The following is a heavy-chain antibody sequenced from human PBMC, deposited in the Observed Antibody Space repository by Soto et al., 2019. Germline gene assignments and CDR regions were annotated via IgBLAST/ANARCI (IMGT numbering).Heavy chain of an antibody. V-gene: IGHV3-9*01. CDR3: AKDAYCSSTSCYSPTYNWFDP. Sequence: GGSLRLSCAASGFTFDDYAMHWVRQAPGKGLEWVSGISWNSGSIGYADSVKGRFTISRDNAKNSLYLQMNSLRAEDTTLYYCAKDAYCSSTSCYSPTYNWFDPWGQGTLVTVSS. J-gene: IGHJ5*02. D-gene: IGHD2-2*01. CDR1: GFTFDDYA. CDR2: ISWNSGSI.